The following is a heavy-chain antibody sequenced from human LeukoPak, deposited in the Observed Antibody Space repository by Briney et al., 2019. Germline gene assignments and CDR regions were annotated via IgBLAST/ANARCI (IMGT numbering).Heavy chain of an antibody. CDR2: ISSSGRTI. CDR1: GFTFSSYE. D-gene: IGHD5-18*01. V-gene: IGHV3-48*03. Sequence: PGGSLRLSCAASGFTFSSYEMNWVRQAPGKGLEWASYISSSGRTIYYADSVKGRFTISRDNAKNSLYLQMNSLRAEDTAVYYCARAGGYRDSWGQGTLVTVSS. J-gene: IGHJ4*02. CDR3: ARAGGYRDS.